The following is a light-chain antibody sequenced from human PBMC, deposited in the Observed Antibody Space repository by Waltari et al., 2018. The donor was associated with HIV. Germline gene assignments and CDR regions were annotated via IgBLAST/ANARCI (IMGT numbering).Light chain of an antibody. J-gene: IGLJ3*02. CDR1: NSDVGGHNY. CDR2: DVS. Sequence: QSALTQPRSVSGSPGQSVTISCTGTNSDVGGHNYFSWSQQHPGRAPNLMIFDVSKRPSGVPDRFSGSKAGNTASLTISGLQAEDEADYYCCSYAGTYTWVFGGGTKLTVL. V-gene: IGLV2-11*01. CDR3: CSYAGTYTWV.